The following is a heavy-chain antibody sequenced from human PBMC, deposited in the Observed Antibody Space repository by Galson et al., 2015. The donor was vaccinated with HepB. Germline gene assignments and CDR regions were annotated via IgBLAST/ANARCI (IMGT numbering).Heavy chain of an antibody. J-gene: IGHJ6*02. CDR3: ARDYASSWYFNHYYGMDV. V-gene: IGHV3-30*04. CDR1: GFTFSSYA. Sequence: SLRLSCAASGFTFSSYAMPWVRQAPGKGLEWVAVISYDGSNKYYADSVKGRFTISRDNSKNTLYLQMNSLRAEDTAVYYCARDYASSWYFNHYYGMDVWGQGTTVTVSS. CDR2: ISYDGSNK. D-gene: IGHD6-13*01.